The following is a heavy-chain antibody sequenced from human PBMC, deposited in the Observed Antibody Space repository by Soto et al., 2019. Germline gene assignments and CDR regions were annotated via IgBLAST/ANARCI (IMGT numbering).Heavy chain of an antibody. V-gene: IGHV5-51*01. Sequence: GESLKISCKGSGYSFTSYWIGWVRQMPGKGLEWMGIIYPGDSDTRYSPSFQGQVTISADKSISTAYLQWSSLKAPDTAMYYCARRPGPYYDSSGYYLLPFDYWGQGTLVTVSS. CDR3: ARRPGPYYDSSGYYLLPFDY. CDR1: GYSFTSYW. CDR2: IYPGDSDT. D-gene: IGHD3-22*01. J-gene: IGHJ4*02.